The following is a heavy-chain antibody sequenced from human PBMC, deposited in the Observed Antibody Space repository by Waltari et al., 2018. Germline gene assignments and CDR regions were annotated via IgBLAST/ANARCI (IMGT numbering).Heavy chain of an antibody. V-gene: IGHV1-69*13. CDR1: GGTFSSYA. Sequence: QVQLVQSGAEVKKPGSSVKVSCTASGGTFSSYAISWVRQAPGQGLEWMGGFIPIFGTENYAQKFQGRVTITADESTSTAYMELSSRRSEDTAVYYCASATRGNSGSYLFYYWGQGTLVTVSS. CDR2: FIPIFGTE. D-gene: IGHD1-26*01. J-gene: IGHJ4*02. CDR3: ASATRGNSGSYLFYY.